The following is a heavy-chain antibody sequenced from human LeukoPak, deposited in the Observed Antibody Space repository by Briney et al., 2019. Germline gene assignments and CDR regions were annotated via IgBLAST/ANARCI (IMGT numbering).Heavy chain of an antibody. D-gene: IGHD1-26*01. CDR1: GYIFTSYA. J-gene: IGHJ5*02. V-gene: IGHV7-4-1*02. CDR3: ARDGSYSPRCWFDP. Sequence: ASVKVSCKASGYIFTSYAMNWVRQAPGQGLEWMGWINTNTGNPTYAQGFTGRFVFSLDTSVSTAYLQISSLKAEDTAVYYCARDGSYSPRCWFDPWGQGTLVTVSS. CDR2: INTNTGNP.